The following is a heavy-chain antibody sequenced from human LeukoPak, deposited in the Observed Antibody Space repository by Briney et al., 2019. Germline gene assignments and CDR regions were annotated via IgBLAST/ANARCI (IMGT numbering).Heavy chain of an antibody. CDR2: IYPGDSDT. D-gene: IGHD3-10*01. CDR3: ARGEDGSGSYNWFDP. J-gene: IGHJ5*02. V-gene: IGHV5-51*01. CDR1: GYNFTNYW. Sequence: GESLKISCKGSGYNFTNYWIGWVRQMPGRGLEWMGIIYPGDSDTRYSPSFQGQVTISADKSISTAYLQWSSLKASDSAMYYCARGEDGSGSYNWFDPWGQGTLVTVSS.